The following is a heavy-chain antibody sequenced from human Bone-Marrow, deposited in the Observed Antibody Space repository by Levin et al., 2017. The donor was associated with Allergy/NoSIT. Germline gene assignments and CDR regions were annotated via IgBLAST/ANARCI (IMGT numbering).Heavy chain of an antibody. V-gene: IGHV1-18*01. J-gene: IGHJ6*02. CDR1: GYTFTSYG. CDR2: ISAYNGNT. D-gene: IGHD2-2*01. Sequence: GASVKVSCKASGYTFTSYGISWVRQAPGQGLEWMGWISAYNGNTNYAQKLQGRVTMTTDTSTSTAYMELRSLRSDDTAVYYCARAKETRHFDIVVVPAASYYYYGMDVWGQGTTVTVSS. CDR3: ARAKETRHFDIVVVPAASYYYYGMDV.